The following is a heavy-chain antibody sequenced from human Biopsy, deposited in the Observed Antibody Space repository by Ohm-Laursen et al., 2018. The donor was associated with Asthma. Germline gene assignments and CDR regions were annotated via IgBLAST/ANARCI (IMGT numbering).Heavy chain of an antibody. D-gene: IGHD4-17*01. Sequence: GPSVKVSCKISGYRLTDLSMHWVRQVPGQGLEWMGGHDHEEGGTVNAWRFQGRVTMTEDTSTDTAYMELSSLSSDDTAVYYCASDFPKDYVRYNFQFWGQGTLVTVSS. CDR3: ASDFPKDYVRYNFQF. CDR1: GYRLTDLS. J-gene: IGHJ4*02. CDR2: HDHEEGGT. V-gene: IGHV1-24*01.